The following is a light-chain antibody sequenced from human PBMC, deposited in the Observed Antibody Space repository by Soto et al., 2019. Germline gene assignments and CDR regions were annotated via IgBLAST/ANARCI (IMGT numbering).Light chain of an antibody. CDR2: EVT. CDR3: SSYAGNNNLRF. J-gene: IGLJ2*01. V-gene: IGLV2-8*01. CDR1: SSDVGGYNY. Sequence: QSALTQPPSASGSPGQSVTISCTGSSSDVGGYNYVSWYQHHPGKPPKLMIYEVTKRPSGVPDRFSGSKSGNTASLTVSGLQAEDEADYYCSSYAGNNNLRFFGGGTKVTVL.